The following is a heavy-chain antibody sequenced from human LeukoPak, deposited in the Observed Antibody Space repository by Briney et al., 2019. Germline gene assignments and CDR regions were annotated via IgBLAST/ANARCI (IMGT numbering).Heavy chain of an antibody. J-gene: IGHJ4*02. CDR1: GFTLGSHG. V-gene: IGHV3-13*01. CDR3: VREARGYHYTYFDY. Sequence: GGSLRLSCTASGFTLGSHGMHWVRQTTGEGLEWVAAIASGFQTFYAGSVKGRFTVSREDAKNSLYLQMNSPRAGDTAVYYCVREARGYHYTYFDYWGQGTLVTVSS. CDR2: IASGFQT. D-gene: IGHD5-18*01.